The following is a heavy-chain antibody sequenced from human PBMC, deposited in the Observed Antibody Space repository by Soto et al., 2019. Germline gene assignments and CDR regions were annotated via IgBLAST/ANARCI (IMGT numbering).Heavy chain of an antibody. D-gene: IGHD4-17*01. CDR1: GGSISSSYW. Sequence: QVQLQESGPGLVKPSGTLSLTCAVSGGSISSSYWWSWVRQPPEKGLEWIGEIYHSGSTNYNPSLKSRVPISLHKTKNQFSLKLSSVTAADTAVYYCARGGDYRFDYWGQGTLVTVSS. CDR3: ARGGDYRFDY. V-gene: IGHV4-4*02. J-gene: IGHJ4*02. CDR2: IYHSGST.